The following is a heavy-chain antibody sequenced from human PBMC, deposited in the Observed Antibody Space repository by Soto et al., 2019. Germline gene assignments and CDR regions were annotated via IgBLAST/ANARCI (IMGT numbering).Heavy chain of an antibody. CDR2: ISGYNANT. D-gene: IGHD3-16*01. V-gene: IGHV1-18*01. CDR3: ARMGDVPYYYYGLDV. Sequence: QVQLVQSGAEVKKPGASVKVSCKASGYSFTRYGISWVLQAPGQGLEWMGGISGYNANTNYPENLQGRVTMTTDTSTSTAYMEVRNLISDDTAVYYCARMGDVPYYYYGLDVWGQGTTVTVSS. CDR1: GYSFTRYG. J-gene: IGHJ6*02.